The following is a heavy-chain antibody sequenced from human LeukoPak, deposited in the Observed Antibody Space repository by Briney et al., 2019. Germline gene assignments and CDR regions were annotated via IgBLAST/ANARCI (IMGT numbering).Heavy chain of an antibody. D-gene: IGHD3-16*01. V-gene: IGHV3-21*01. CDR2: ISTSSSYI. J-gene: IGHJ4*02. CDR3: ARGGVDY. Sequence: GGSLRLSCAASGFTFSSYSMNWVRQVPGKGLEWVSSISTSSSYIYYADSVKGRFTISRDNAKNTLYLQMNSLRAEDTAVYYCARGGVDYWGQGTLVTVSS. CDR1: GFTFSSYS.